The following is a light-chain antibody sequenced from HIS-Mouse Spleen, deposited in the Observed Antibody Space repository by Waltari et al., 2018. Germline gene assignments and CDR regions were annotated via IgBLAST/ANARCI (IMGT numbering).Light chain of an antibody. Sequence: SYELTQPPSVSVSPGQTARITCSGDALPKKYAYWYQQKSGQAPVLVIYEDSKRPSGNPGGLPCSSSGTMATLTISGAQVEDEADYYCYSTDSSGNHRVFGGGTKLTVL. V-gene: IGLV3-10*01. J-gene: IGLJ2*01. CDR3: YSTDSSGNHRV. CDR1: ALPKKY. CDR2: EDS.